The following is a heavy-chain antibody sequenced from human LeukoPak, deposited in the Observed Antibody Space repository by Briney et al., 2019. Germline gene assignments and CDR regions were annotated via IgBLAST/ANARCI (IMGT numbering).Heavy chain of an antibody. CDR2: VYYTGST. Sequence: SETLSLTCTVSGGSISRHYWSWIRQPPGKGLEWIGYVYYTGSTNYNPSLKSRVTISVDTSKNQFSLKLSSVTAADTAVYYCARHGGEVAAWDYYGMDVWGQGTTVTVSS. CDR3: ARHGGEVAAWDYYGMDV. CDR1: GGSISRHY. D-gene: IGHD5-12*01. J-gene: IGHJ6*02. V-gene: IGHV4-59*11.